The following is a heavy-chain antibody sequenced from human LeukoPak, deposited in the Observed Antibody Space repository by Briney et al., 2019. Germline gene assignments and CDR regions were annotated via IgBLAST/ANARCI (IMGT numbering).Heavy chain of an antibody. D-gene: IGHD1-26*01. CDR1: GFTFSSAY. CDR3: ARHSGTYPAHFDY. Sequence: GGSLRLSCSASGFTFSSAYMSWVRQAPGKGLEWVSIIFSGVSTYYADSVKGRFTIYRDNSENTLYLQMNNLRDEDTAVYYCARHSGTYPAHFDYWGQGTLVTVSS. CDR2: IFSGVST. V-gene: IGHV3-66*04. J-gene: IGHJ4*02.